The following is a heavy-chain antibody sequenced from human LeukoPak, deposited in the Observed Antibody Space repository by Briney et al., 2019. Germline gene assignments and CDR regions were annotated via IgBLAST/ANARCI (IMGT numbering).Heavy chain of an antibody. D-gene: IGHD5-24*01. CDR2: ISSSGSTI. Sequence: GGSLRLSCAASGFTFSSYEMNWVRQAPGKGLEWVSYISSSGSTIYYADSVKGRFTNSRDNAKNSLYLQMNSLRAEDTAVYYCAREGRWLQSEGDYWGQGTLVTVSS. CDR1: GFTFSSYE. J-gene: IGHJ4*02. CDR3: AREGRWLQSEGDY. V-gene: IGHV3-48*03.